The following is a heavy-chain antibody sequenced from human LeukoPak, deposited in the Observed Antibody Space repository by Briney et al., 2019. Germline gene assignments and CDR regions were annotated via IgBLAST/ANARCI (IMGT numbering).Heavy chain of an antibody. Sequence: GRSLRLSCAASGFTFSSYGMHWVRQAPGKGLEWVAVISYDGSNKYYADSVKGRFTISRDNSKNTLYLQMNSLRAEDTAVYYCGAAAASFDYWGQGTLVTVSS. CDR1: GFTFSSYG. J-gene: IGHJ4*02. V-gene: IGHV3-30*03. CDR2: ISYDGSNK. D-gene: IGHD6-13*01. CDR3: GAAAASFDY.